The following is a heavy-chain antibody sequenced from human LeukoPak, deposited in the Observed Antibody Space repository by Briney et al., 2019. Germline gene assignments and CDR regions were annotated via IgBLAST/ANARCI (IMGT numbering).Heavy chain of an antibody. V-gene: IGHV7-4-1*02. CDR1: GYTFTDYT. D-gene: IGHD3-3*01. CDR2: ISTKTGT. J-gene: IGHJ1*01. Sequence: ASVKVSCKTSGYTFTDYTLDWVRQAPGRGLEWMGWISTKTGTPHVQGFTGRFVFSLDTSVGTAYLQISNLNLDDTAVYYCARILGDHQKDFHHWGQGTLVTVSS. CDR3: ARILGDHQKDFHH.